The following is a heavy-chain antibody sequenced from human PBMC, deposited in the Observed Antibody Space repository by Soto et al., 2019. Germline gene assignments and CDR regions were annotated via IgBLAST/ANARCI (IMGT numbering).Heavy chain of an antibody. J-gene: IGHJ5*02. Sequence: QVQLQESGPGLVKPSQTLSLTCTVSGGSISSGGYYWSWIRQHPGKGLEWIGYIYYSGSTYYNPYLKSRVTIAVGTSKNQFSLKLSSVTAADTAVYYCARAAYYDFWSGFKGQNWFDPWGQGTLVTVSS. D-gene: IGHD3-3*01. CDR1: GGSISSGGYY. CDR2: IYYSGST. CDR3: ARAAYYDFWSGFKGQNWFDP. V-gene: IGHV4-31*03.